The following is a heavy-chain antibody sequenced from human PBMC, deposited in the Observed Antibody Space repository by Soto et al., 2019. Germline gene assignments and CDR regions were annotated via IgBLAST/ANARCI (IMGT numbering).Heavy chain of an antibody. J-gene: IGHJ6*02. V-gene: IGHV4-59*01. Sequence: SETLSLTCTVSGGSISSYYWSWIRQPPGKGLEWIGYIYYSGSTNYNPSLKSRVTISVDTSKNQFSLKLSSVTAADTAVYYCARDSGGGNLYYYYGMDVWGQGTTVTVSS. CDR3: ARDSGGGNLYYYYGMDV. CDR2: IYYSGST. CDR1: GGSISSYY. D-gene: IGHD2-15*01.